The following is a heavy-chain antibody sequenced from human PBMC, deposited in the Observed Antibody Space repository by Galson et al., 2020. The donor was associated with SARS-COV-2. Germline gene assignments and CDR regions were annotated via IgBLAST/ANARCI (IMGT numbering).Heavy chain of an antibody. CDR2: VIPILGLA. J-gene: IGHJ3*02. CDR3: ARAKGDYYDSSGYYTLDYAFNI. D-gene: IGHD3-22*01. CDR1: GGPFSNYT. Sequence: SVKVSCKASGGPFSNYTISWVRQAPGQGLEWMGRVIPILGLANYAQKFQARVTITADKSKNTVYMELSSLRSEDTAVYYCARAKGDYYDSSGYYTLDYAFNIWGQGTMVTVSS. V-gene: IGHV1-69*02.